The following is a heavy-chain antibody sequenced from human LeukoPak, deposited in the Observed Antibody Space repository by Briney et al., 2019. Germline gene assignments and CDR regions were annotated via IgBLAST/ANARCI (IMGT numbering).Heavy chain of an antibody. D-gene: IGHD6-25*01. V-gene: IGHV3-53*01. Sequence: GGSLRLSCVASGFSVRYNYMTWVRQAPGKGLECVSLIHSDGSAFYADSVKGRFTISRDDSKSTLYLQMNSLRTEDTSVYYCAREGIPSSGWRWGRGTLVTVSS. CDR2: IHSDGSA. J-gene: IGHJ4*02. CDR1: GFSVRYNY. CDR3: AREGIPSSGWR.